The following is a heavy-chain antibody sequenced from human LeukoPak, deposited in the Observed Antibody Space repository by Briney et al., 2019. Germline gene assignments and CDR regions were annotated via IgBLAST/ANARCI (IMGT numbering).Heavy chain of an antibody. Sequence: ETLSLTCTVSGGSISSGDYYWSWVRQAPGKGLEWVSSISSSSSYIYYADSVKGRFTISRDNSKNTLYLQMNSLRAEDTAVYYCAKDSSSWNPHFDYWGQGTLVTVSS. CDR2: ISSSSSYI. CDR1: GGSISSGDYY. J-gene: IGHJ4*02. CDR3: AKDSSSWNPHFDY. D-gene: IGHD6-13*01. V-gene: IGHV3-21*01.